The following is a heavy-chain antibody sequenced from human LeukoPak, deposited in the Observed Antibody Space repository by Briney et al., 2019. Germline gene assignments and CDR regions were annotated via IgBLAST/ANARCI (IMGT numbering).Heavy chain of an antibody. Sequence: GGSLRLSCAASGFTVSTNHMNWVRQAPGKGLEWVSVIYSGGTTYYADSVKGRFTISRDNSKNTVYLQMNSLRAEDTAVYYCARSYSGSLNWFDPWGQGTLVTVSS. CDR1: GFTVSTNH. J-gene: IGHJ5*02. V-gene: IGHV3-53*01. CDR2: IYSGGTT. CDR3: ARSYSGSLNWFDP. D-gene: IGHD1-26*01.